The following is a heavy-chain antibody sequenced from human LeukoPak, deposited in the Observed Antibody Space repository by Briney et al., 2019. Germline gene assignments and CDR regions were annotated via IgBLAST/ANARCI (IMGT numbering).Heavy chain of an antibody. CDR2: ISGSGDTT. Sequence: GGSLRLSCAASGFTFSNYAINWVRQPPGKGLEWVSIISGSGDTTYYADSVKGRFTISRDNSRNTLYLQMSSLRVEDTAVYYCAKIPQVGTTSVPNFDSWGQGTLVAVSS. J-gene: IGHJ4*02. D-gene: IGHD2/OR15-2a*01. CDR1: GFTFSNYA. CDR3: AKIPQVGTTSVPNFDS. V-gene: IGHV3-23*01.